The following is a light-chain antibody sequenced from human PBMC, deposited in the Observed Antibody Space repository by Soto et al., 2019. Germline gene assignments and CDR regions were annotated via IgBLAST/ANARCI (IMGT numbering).Light chain of an antibody. J-gene: IGKJ4*01. CDR3: QPYAPSPLLT. Sequence: EIVVTQSPGTLSLSPGERATLTCSASQISTSGYLAWDQQKPGQATRLLLYVSSYRATGIPDRFSGSGSGTDLTLSISRLEPEDFAVYYCQPYAPSPLLTFGGGTKVEI. V-gene: IGKV3-20*01. CDR2: VSS. CDR1: QISTSGY.